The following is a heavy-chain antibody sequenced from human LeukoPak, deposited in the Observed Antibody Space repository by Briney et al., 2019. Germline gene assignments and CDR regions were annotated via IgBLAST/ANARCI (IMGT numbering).Heavy chain of an antibody. CDR2: IYHSGST. D-gene: IGHD3-16*01. J-gene: IGHJ4*02. CDR1: GGSIRSSYYY. Sequence: SETLSLTCTVSGGSIRSSYYYWGWIRQPPGKGLEWIGEIYHSGSTNYNPSLKSRVTISVDKSKNQFSLKLSSVTAADTAVYYCATQRGSPVTAYYFDYWGQGTLVTVSS. V-gene: IGHV4-39*07. CDR3: ATQRGSPVTAYYFDY.